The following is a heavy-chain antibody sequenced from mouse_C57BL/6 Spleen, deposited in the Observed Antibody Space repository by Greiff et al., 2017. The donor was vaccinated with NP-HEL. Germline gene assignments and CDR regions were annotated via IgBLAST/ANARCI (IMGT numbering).Heavy chain of an antibody. CDR3: ARRVDYGFDY. CDR2: IDPSDSYP. V-gene: IGHV1-69*01. J-gene: IGHJ2*01. Sequence: QVQLQQPGAELVMPGASVKLSCKASGYTFTSYWMHWVKQRPGQGLEWIGEIDPSDSYPNYNQKFKGKSTLTVDKSSSTAYMQLSSLTSEDSAVYYCARRVDYGFDYWGQGTTLTVSS. D-gene: IGHD2-4*01. CDR1: GYTFTSYW.